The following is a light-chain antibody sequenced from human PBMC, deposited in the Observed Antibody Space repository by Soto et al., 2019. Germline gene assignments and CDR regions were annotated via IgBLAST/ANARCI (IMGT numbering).Light chain of an antibody. CDR2: AAS. CDR1: QSIKKS. CDR3: QQNYITPPWT. V-gene: IGKV1-39*01. Sequence: DVQMTQSPSSLSASVGDRVTITCRASQSIKKSLNWYQQKPGKAPKLLIFAASNLQSGVRSRFSGSSSGTDFTLPITSHQDEDFGTYYCQQNYITPPWTFGPGTKVEVK. J-gene: IGKJ1*01.